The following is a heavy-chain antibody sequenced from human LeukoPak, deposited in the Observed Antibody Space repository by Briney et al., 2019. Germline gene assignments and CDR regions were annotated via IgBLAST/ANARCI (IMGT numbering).Heavy chain of an antibody. Sequence: GGSLRLSCAASEFTFSSYWMSWVRQAPGKGLEWVANIKQDGSEKYYVDSVKGRFTISRDNAKNSLYLQMNSLRAEDTAVYYCASLYFDRFWTDVWGQGTTVTVSS. CDR2: IKQDGSEK. V-gene: IGHV3-7*01. J-gene: IGHJ6*02. D-gene: IGHD3-9*01. CDR3: ASLYFDRFWTDV. CDR1: EFTFSSYW.